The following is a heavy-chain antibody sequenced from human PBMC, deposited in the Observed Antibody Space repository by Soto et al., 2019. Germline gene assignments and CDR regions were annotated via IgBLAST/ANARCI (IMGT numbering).Heavy chain of an antibody. J-gene: IGHJ5*02. Sequence: PSETLSLTCAVSGGAISTGDYSLSWIRQPPGKGLEWIGYIYHSGRTYYNPSLKSRVTISVDRSTNQFSLKLSSVTAADTAVYYCARDSADYPLMPWGQGTGFTVSS. CDR1: GGAISTGDYS. CDR3: ARDSADYPLMP. V-gene: IGHV4-30-2*01. D-gene: IGHD4-17*01. CDR2: IYHSGRT.